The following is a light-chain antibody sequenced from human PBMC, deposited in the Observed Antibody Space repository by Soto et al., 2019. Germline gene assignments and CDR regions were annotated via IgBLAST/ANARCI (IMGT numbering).Light chain of an antibody. CDR1: SSDVGGYNY. CDR3: SSYTTSTTLGVV. CDR2: EVS. Sequence: QSALTQPASVSGSPGQSITISCTGTSSDVGGYNYVSWYQQHPGKAPKLMIYEVSNRPSGVSYRFSGSKSGNTASLTISGHQAEDEDDYYCSSYTTSTTLGVVFGGGTKVTVL. J-gene: IGLJ2*01. V-gene: IGLV2-14*01.